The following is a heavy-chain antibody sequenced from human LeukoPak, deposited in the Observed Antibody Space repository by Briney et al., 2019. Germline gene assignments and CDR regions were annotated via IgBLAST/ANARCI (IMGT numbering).Heavy chain of an antibody. V-gene: IGHV4-59*01. Sequence: SETLSLPCTVSGGSISSYYWSWIRQPPGKGLEWIGYIYYSGSTNYNPSLKSRVTISVDTSKNQFSLKLSSVTAADAAVYYCARVGGGTQNKYYYYGMDVWGEGTTVIVSS. D-gene: IGHD1-26*01. CDR3: ARVGGGTQNKYYYYGMDV. CDR1: GGSISSYY. J-gene: IGHJ6*04. CDR2: IYYSGST.